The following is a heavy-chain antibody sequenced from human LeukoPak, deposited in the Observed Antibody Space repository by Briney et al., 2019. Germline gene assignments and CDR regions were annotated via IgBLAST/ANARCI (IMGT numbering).Heavy chain of an antibody. CDR1: GLTFSTYA. D-gene: IGHD6-19*01. V-gene: IGHV3-23*01. Sequence: GGSLRLSCAASGLTFSTYAMNWVRQAPGKGLEWVSGISGGGGSTYYADSVKGRFTISRDDSKNTLYLQMNSLRAEDTAIYYCAKNRQYSSPLGDYFDDWGQGTLVTVSS. J-gene: IGHJ4*02. CDR3: AKNRQYSSPLGDYFDD. CDR2: ISGGGGST.